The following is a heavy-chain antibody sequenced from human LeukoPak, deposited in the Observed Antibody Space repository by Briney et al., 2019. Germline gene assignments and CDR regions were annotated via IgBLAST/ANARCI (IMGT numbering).Heavy chain of an antibody. CDR3: ARDRGTWNDDGFDY. Sequence: PSETLSLTCTVSGGSISNKYWSWIRQPPGKGLEWIGYIYYSGSTNYNPSLKSRVTILVDTSKNPFSLKLSSVTAADTAVYYCARDRGTWNDDGFDYWGQGTLVTVSS. J-gene: IGHJ4*02. D-gene: IGHD1-1*01. CDR2: IYYSGST. V-gene: IGHV4-59*12. CDR1: GGSISNKY.